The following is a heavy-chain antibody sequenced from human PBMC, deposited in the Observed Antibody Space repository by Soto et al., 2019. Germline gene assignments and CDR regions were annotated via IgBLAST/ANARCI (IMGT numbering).Heavy chain of an antibody. CDR1: GFTFSTYI. J-gene: IGHJ6*02. Sequence: EVQLVESGGGLVKPGGSLRLSCAASGFTFSTYIMNWVRQAPGKGLEWVSSISSSSSYMYYADSVKGRFTISRDNAKNSLYLQMNSLRAEDTAVYYCAREPSLYSYGFYYGMDVWGQGTTVTVSS. V-gene: IGHV3-21*01. CDR2: ISSSSSYM. CDR3: AREPSLYSYGFYYGMDV. D-gene: IGHD5-18*01.